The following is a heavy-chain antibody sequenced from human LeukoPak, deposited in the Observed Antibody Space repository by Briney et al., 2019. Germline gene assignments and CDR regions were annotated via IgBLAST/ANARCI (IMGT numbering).Heavy chain of an antibody. V-gene: IGHV3-23*01. CDR2: ISGSGGST. CDR3: AKDPTTGTTPNWFDP. CDR1: GFTVSSNY. D-gene: IGHD1-1*01. J-gene: IGHJ5*02. Sequence: GGSLRLSCAASGFTVSSNYMSWVRQAPGKGLEWVSAISGSGGSTYYADSVKGRFTIPRDNSKNTLYLQMNSLRAEDTAVYYCAKDPTTGTTPNWFDPWGQGTLVTVSS.